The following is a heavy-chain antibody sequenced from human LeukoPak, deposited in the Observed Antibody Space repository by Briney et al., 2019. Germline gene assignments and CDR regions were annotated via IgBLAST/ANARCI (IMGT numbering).Heavy chain of an antibody. Sequence: PSETLSLTCTVSGGSVSSGSYYWSWIRQPPGKGLEWIGYIYYSGSTNYNPSLKSRVTISVDTSKNQFSLKLSSVTAADTAVYYCARSYGDYGPVGYWGQGTLVTVSS. CDR2: IYYSGST. CDR3: ARSYGDYGPVGY. D-gene: IGHD4-17*01. J-gene: IGHJ4*02. V-gene: IGHV4-61*01. CDR1: GGSVSSGSYY.